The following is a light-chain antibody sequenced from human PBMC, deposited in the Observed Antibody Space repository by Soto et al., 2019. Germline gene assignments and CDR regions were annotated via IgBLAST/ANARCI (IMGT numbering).Light chain of an antibody. CDR3: LQHGSYPRT. J-gene: IGKJ1*01. CDR2: DAS. CDR1: QGIRND. Sequence: DIQMTQSPSSLSASVEDRVTITCRASQGIRNDLAWYQQKPGKAPKRLIYDASKLQNGVPSRFSGSGSGTEFTLTISSLQPEDIATYYCLQHGSYPRTFGQGTKVDI. V-gene: IGKV1-17*01.